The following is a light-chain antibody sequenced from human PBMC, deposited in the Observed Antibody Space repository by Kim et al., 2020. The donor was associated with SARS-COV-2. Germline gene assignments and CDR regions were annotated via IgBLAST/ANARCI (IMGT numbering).Light chain of an antibody. CDR1: YFGEKY. CDR3: QAGDSNTGV. Sequence: LSPGQSDIICCAGDYFGEKYSYWYKQTPGPTPVLVKHRDTKRPSGIPERFSGSNSGNTATLTISGTQDMDEADYYCQAGDSNTGVFGGGTQLTVL. CDR2: RDT. V-gene: IGLV3-1*01. J-gene: IGLJ3*02.